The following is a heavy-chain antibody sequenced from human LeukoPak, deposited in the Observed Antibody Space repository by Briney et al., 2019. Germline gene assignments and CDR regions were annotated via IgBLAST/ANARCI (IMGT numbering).Heavy chain of an antibody. CDR2: ISGTGSNT. CDR1: GFTFSNYA. D-gene: IGHD1-26*01. Sequence: GGSLRLSCAASGFTFSNYAMSWVRQAPGKGLEWVSVISGTGSNTYYADSVKGRFIILRDNAKNSLYLQMNSLRAEDTAVYYCARDQNLVGATGTFDYWGQGILVTVSS. V-gene: IGHV3-23*01. CDR3: ARDQNLVGATGTFDY. J-gene: IGHJ4*02.